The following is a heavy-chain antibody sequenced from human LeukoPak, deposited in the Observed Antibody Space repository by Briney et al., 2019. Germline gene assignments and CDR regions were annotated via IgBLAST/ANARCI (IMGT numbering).Heavy chain of an antibody. CDR3: ARDVSPVVRASPMGY. Sequence: PGTSLRLSCAASGFTFTTYGMHWVRQSPGKGLEWVALITYDGYYKYYSDSVKGRFTISSDTSKNTLYLQMNSLRAEDTAVYYCARDVSPVVRASPMGYWGQGTLVTVSS. J-gene: IGHJ4*02. V-gene: IGHV3-30*03. CDR2: ITYDGYYK. CDR1: GFTFTTYG. D-gene: IGHD3-10*01.